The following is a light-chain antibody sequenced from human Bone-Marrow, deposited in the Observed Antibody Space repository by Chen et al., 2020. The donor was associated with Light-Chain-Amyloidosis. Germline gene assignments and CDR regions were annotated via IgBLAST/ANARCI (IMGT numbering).Light chain of an antibody. Sequence: QSALTQPASVSGSPGQSITISCTGTSSDVGGDNHVSWYQQHPDKAPKLMIYEVTNRPSWVPDRFYGSKSDNTASLTISGLQTADEADYFCSSYTITNTLGFGSGTRVTVL. CDR3: SSYTITNTLG. CDR2: EVT. CDR1: SSDVGGDNH. J-gene: IGLJ1*01. V-gene: IGLV2-14*01.